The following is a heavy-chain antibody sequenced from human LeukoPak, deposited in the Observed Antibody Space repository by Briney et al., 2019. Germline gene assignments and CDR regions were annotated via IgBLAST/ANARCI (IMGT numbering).Heavy chain of an antibody. Sequence: GGSLRLSCAASGLTFSDYYMSWIRQTPGKGLEWVSYISSSGSTIYYADSVKGRFTISRDNAKNSLYLQMNSLRAEDTAVYYCARDVYYYDSSLPGLDYWGQGTLVTVSS. CDR1: GLTFSDYY. CDR3: ARDVYYYDSSLPGLDY. CDR2: ISSSGSTI. J-gene: IGHJ4*02. V-gene: IGHV3-11*01. D-gene: IGHD3-22*01.